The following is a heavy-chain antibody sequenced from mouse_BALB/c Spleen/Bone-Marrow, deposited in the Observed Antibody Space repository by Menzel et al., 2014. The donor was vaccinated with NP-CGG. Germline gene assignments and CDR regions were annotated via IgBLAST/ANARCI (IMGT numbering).Heavy chain of an antibody. CDR2: IYPGSGNT. D-gene: IGHD3-1*01. CDR3: ANLGRYAMDY. J-gene: IGHJ4*01. Sequence: QVHLQQSGPGLVKPGASVKISCKASGYTFTDYYIXWVKQKPXQGLEWIGWIYPGSGNTKSNEKFKGTATLTVGTSSSTAYMQLSSLTSEDTAVYFCANLGRYAMDYWGQGTSVTVSS. CDR1: GYTFTDYY. V-gene: IGHV1-84*02.